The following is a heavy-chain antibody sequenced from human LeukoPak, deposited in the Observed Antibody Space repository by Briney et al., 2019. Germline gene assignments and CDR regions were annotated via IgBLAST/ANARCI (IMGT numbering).Heavy chain of an antibody. V-gene: IGHV4-30-4*07. CDR3: ATTTIRLGY. D-gene: IGHD1-26*01. J-gene: IGHJ4*02. CDR1: GGSISSGGYS. Sequence: SETLSLTCAVSGGSISSGGYSWSWIRQPPGKGLEWIGYIFYSGSTYYNPSLKSRVTISVDRSKNHFSLKLSSVTAADTAVYYCATTTIRLGYWGQGTLVTVSS. CDR2: IFYSGST.